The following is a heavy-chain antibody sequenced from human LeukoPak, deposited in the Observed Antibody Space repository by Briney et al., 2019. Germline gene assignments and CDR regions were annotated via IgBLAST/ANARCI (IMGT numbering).Heavy chain of an antibody. D-gene: IGHD6-19*01. CDR3: ATRAVAAPY. CDR1: GFTVGNNH. J-gene: IGHJ4*02. V-gene: IGHV3-66*01. CDR2: IYSGGNT. Sequence: GGSLRLSCAASGFTVGNNHMNWVRLAPGKGLEWVSLIYSGGNTQYADSVKGRFIIFRDSSKNTLYLQMNSLRVEDTAVYYCATRAVAAPYWGQGTLVTVSS.